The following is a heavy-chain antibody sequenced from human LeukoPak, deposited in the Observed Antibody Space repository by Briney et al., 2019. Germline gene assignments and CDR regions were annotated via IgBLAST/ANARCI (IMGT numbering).Heavy chain of an antibody. V-gene: IGHV4-39*07. CDR3: ARDLGYSYGRSEWFDP. D-gene: IGHD5-18*01. Sequence: SETLSLTCTVSGGSISSSNYYWGWIRQPPGKGLEWIGSIYYSGSTYYNPSLKGRVTISLDTSKNQFSLKLSSVTAADMAVYYCARDLGYSYGRSEWFDPWGQGTLVTVSS. J-gene: IGHJ5*02. CDR1: GGSISSSNYY. CDR2: IYYSGST.